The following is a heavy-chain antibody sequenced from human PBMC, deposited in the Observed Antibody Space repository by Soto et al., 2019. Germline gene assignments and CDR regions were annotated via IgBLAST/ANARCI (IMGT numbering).Heavy chain of an antibody. CDR1: GGSISSGDHC. D-gene: IGHD7-27*01. J-gene: IGHJ4*02. Sequence: QVQLQESGPGLVKPSQTLSLTCTVSGGSISSGDHCWSLVRQPPDQGPEWIGHNFSCGRTTSNPSLTSRVPILIDRSTNQFSLQLNSVSAADTAVYYCASGPSGDKVDYWGQGTLVTVSS. V-gene: IGHV4-30-4*01. CDR3: ASGPSGDKVDY. CDR2: NFSCGRT.